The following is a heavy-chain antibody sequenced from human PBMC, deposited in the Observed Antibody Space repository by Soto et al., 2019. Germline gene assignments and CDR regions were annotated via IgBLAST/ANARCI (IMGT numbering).Heavy chain of an antibody. Sequence: SVKVSCKASGYTFSSYAISWVRQAPGQGLEWMGGIIPIFGTANYAQKFQGRVTITADESTSTAYMELSSLRSEDTAVYYCARAGYYGSGSYYEAGYYYGMDVWGQGTTVTVSS. D-gene: IGHD3-10*01. V-gene: IGHV1-69*13. CDR1: GYTFSSYA. CDR3: ARAGYYGSGSYYEAGYYYGMDV. J-gene: IGHJ6*02. CDR2: IIPIFGTA.